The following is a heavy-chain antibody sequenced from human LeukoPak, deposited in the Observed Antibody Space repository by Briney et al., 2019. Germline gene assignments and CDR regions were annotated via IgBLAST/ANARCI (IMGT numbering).Heavy chain of an antibody. Sequence: GGSLRLSCAASGFTFSWYWMNWVRQGPGKGLEWAANIKQDGSEKNYVDSVEGRFTISRDNAKNSLYLQVNSLRAEDTAVYYCARPRGSGSGHYLDYWGQGILVTVSS. CDR2: IKQDGSEK. J-gene: IGHJ4*02. D-gene: IGHD3-10*01. CDR1: GFTFSWYW. CDR3: ARPRGSGSGHYLDY. V-gene: IGHV3-7*02.